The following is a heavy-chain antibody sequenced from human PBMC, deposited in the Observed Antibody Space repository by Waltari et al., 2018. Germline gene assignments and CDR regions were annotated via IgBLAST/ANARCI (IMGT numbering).Heavy chain of an antibody. CDR2: VDDSGNS. J-gene: IGHJ5*01. CDR3: ARQRPAALVAWFDS. CDR1: GDSIRRSDYY. Sequence: QLQLQESGPGLVKPSETLSLSCTVSGDSIRRSDYYWGWIRQPPGKGLEWIGGVDDSGNSYYNPSLKSRVDISTDTSKNQLSLRLTSVTAADSAVYHCARQRPAALVAWFDSWGQGTPVIVSS. D-gene: IGHD2-2*01. V-gene: IGHV4-39*07.